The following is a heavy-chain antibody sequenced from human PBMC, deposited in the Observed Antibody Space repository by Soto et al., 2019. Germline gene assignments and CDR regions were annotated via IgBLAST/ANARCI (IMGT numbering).Heavy chain of an antibody. CDR1: GYTFTSYG. V-gene: IGHV1-18*01. CDR3: ARVFKDWITLVRGVQNYYYGMDV. CDR2: ISAYNGNT. J-gene: IGHJ6*02. D-gene: IGHD3-10*01. Sequence: QVQLVQSGAEVKKPGASVKVSCKASGYTFTSYGISWVRQAPGQGLEWMGWISAYNGNTNYAQKLQGRVTMTTDTSTSIAYMELRSLRSDDTAVYYCARVFKDWITLVRGVQNYYYGMDVWGQGTTVTVSS.